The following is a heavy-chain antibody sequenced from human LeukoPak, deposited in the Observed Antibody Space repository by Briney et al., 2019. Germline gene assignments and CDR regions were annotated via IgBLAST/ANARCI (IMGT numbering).Heavy chain of an antibody. Sequence: SETLSLTCTVSGGSISSYYWSWIWQPPGKGLEWIGYIYYSGSTNYNPSLKSRVTISVDTSKNQFSLKLSSVTAADTAVYYCARRMSIAAAGIDAFDIWGQGTMVTVSS. V-gene: IGHV4-59*08. CDR1: GGSISSYY. CDR2: IYYSGST. J-gene: IGHJ3*02. D-gene: IGHD6-13*01. CDR3: ARRMSIAAAGIDAFDI.